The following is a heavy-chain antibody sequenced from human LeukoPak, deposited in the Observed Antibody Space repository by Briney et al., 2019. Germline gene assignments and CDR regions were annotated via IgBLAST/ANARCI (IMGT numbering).Heavy chain of an antibody. J-gene: IGHJ5*02. CDR3: ARNPKSAIVLMVYAIDSWFDP. CDR2: IIPIFGTA. V-gene: IGHV1-69*01. Sequence: ISWVRQAPGQGLEXMGGIIPIFGTANYAQKFQGRVTITADESTSTAYMELSSLRSEDTAVYYCARNPKSAIVLMVYAIDSWFDPWGQGALVTVSS. D-gene: IGHD2-8*01.